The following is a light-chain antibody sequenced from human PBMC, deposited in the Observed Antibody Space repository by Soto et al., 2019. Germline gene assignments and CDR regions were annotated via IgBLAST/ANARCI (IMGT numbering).Light chain of an antibody. Sequence: AIRMTQSPSSLSASTGDRVTITCRASQGISSYLAWYQQKPGKAPKLLIYAASTLQSGVPSRFSGSGSGTDVTLTISCLQSEDFATYYRQQYDSYPLTFGGGTKVDIK. CDR1: QGISSY. V-gene: IGKV1-8*01. CDR2: AAS. CDR3: QQYDSYPLT. J-gene: IGKJ4*01.